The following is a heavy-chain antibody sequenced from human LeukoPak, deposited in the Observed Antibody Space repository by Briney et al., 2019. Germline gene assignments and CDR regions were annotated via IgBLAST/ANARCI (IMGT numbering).Heavy chain of an antibody. CDR1: GGPFRTSG. Sequence: SVKVSCKASGGPFRTSGFNWVRQAPGQGLEWMGRFIPILNMADYAQKFQGRVTITADKSTSTAYMELSSLGSEDTAVYYCARDRGVGASSVDSWGQGTVATVSS. D-gene: IGHD1-26*01. J-gene: IGHJ4*02. V-gene: IGHV1-69*04. CDR3: ARDRGVGASSVDS. CDR2: FIPILNMA.